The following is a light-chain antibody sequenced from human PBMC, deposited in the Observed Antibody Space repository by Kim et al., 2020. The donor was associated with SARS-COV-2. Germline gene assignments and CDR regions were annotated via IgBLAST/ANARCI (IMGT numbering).Light chain of an antibody. Sequence: PGERATVPCRASQSHSSSYLAGCQQKPGQAPRLLIYGASSRATGIPDRFSGGGSGTNFTLTISRLEPEDFAVYYCQQYDSSPPVTFGGGTKVDIK. V-gene: IGKV3-20*01. J-gene: IGKJ4*01. CDR3: QQYDSSPPVT. CDR2: GAS. CDR1: QSHSSSY.